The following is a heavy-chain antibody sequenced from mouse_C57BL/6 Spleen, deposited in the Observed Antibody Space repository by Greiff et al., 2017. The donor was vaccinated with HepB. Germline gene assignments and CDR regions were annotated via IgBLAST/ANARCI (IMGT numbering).Heavy chain of an antibody. CDR3: ARKGHYYGSSPDY. CDR1: GYTFTSYW. Sequence: QVQLQQPGAELVMPGASVKLSCKASGYTFTSYWMHWVKQRPGQGLEWIGEIDPSDSYTNYNQKFKGKSTLTVDKSSSTAYMQLSSLTSEDSAVYYGARKGHYYGSSPDYWGQGTTLTVSS. V-gene: IGHV1-69*01. J-gene: IGHJ2*01. D-gene: IGHD1-1*01. CDR2: IDPSDSYT.